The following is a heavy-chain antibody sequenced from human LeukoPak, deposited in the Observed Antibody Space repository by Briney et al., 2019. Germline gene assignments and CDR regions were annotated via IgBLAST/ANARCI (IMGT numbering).Heavy chain of an antibody. J-gene: IGHJ4*02. CDR2: IIPIFGTA. Sequence: SVKVSCKASGGTFSSYAISWVPQAPGQGLERMGGIIPIFGTANYAQKFQVRFTITADESTSPAYMELSSLRSEDTAVYYCARAQEAGDFDYWGQGTLVTVSS. V-gene: IGHV1-69*13. CDR1: GGTFSSYA. CDR3: ARAQEAGDFDY. D-gene: IGHD6-19*01.